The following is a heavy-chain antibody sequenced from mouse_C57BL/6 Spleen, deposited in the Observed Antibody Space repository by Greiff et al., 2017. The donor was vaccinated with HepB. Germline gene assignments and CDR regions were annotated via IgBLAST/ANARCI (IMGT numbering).Heavy chain of an antibody. J-gene: IGHJ4*01. CDR1: GYSFTSYY. CDR2: IYPGSGNT. V-gene: IGHV1-66*01. D-gene: IGHD2-5*01. CDR3: ARKAYYSNYDYAMDY. Sequence: VQLVESGPELVKPGASVKISCKASGYSFTSYYIHWVKQRPGQGLEWIGWIYPGSGNTKYNEKFKGKATLTADTSSSTAYMQLSSLTSEDSAVYYCARKAYYSNYDYAMDYWGQGTSVTVSS.